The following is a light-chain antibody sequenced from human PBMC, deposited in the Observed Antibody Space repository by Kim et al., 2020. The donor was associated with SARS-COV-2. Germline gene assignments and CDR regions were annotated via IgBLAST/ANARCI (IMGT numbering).Light chain of an antibody. V-gene: IGLV2-23*02. CDR3: CSYVGSGTWV. J-gene: IGLJ3*02. Sequence: GQSITMSCTGTSSDIGTYNLVSWYQQDPGKAPKLIIYDVRKRPSGVSDRISGSKSANQASLTISGLHTEDEADYHCCSYVGSGTWVFGGGTQLTVL. CDR1: SSDIGTYNL. CDR2: DVR.